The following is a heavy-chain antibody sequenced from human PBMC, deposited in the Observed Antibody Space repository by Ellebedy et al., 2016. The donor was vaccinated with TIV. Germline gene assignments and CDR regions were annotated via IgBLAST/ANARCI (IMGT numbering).Heavy chain of an antibody. V-gene: IGHV3-53*01. J-gene: IGHJ4*02. D-gene: IGHD2-2*01. CDR1: GFTISSTY. CDR2: IYRGGST. Sequence: PGGSLRLSCAASGFTISSTYMTWVRQAPGKGLEWVSLIYRGGSTYYADSVKGRFTISRDNYNNTLYLEMNSLRVEDTAVYYCARGQSEGASLGYQLLWGFDLWGQGTLVTVSS. CDR3: ARGQSEGASLGYQLLWGFDL.